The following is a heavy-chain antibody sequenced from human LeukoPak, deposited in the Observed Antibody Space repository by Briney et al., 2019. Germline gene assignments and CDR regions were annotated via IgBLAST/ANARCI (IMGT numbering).Heavy chain of an antibody. Sequence: SETLSLTCTVSGGPISSSGYYWGWIRQPPGKGLEWIGSVFHSGSTFYNPSLKSRVTISVDTSKKQFSLKVTSVTAADSAVYYCARDNCSGGSCFHASYYYGMDVWGQGTTVTVSS. CDR2: VFHSGST. J-gene: IGHJ6*02. CDR3: ARDNCSGGSCFHASYYYGMDV. V-gene: IGHV4-39*07. CDR1: GGPISSSGYY. D-gene: IGHD2-15*01.